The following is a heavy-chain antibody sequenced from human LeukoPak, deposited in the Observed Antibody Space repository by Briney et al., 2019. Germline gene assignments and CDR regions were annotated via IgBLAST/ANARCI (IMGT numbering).Heavy chain of an antibody. J-gene: IGHJ6*02. CDR1: GFTFSDYF. CDR3: ARGEVRQVRSPAAGSLVVPAAIDAGPHYYYYYGMDV. V-gene: IGHV3-11*01. Sequence: GGSLRLSCAASGFTFSDYFMSWIRQAPGKGLEWVSYISTGGSTIYYADSVKGRFTISRDNAKNSLYLQMDSLRAEDTAVYYCARGEVRQVRSPAAGSLVVPAAIDAGPHYYYYYGMDVWGQGTTVTVSS. CDR2: ISTGGSTI. D-gene: IGHD2-2*02.